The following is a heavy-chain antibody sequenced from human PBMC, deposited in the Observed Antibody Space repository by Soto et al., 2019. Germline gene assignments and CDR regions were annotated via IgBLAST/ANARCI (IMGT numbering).Heavy chain of an antibody. CDR3: ARDLGRYGLDWFDP. CDR2: ISAYNGNT. Sequence: GASVKVSCKASGYTFTSYGISWVRQAPGQGLEWMGWISAYNGNTNYAQKLQGRVTMTTDTSTSTAYMELRSLRSDDTAVYYCARDLGRYGLDWFDPWGQGTLVTVSS. J-gene: IGHJ5*02. V-gene: IGHV1-18*01. CDR1: GYTFTSYG. D-gene: IGHD3-9*01.